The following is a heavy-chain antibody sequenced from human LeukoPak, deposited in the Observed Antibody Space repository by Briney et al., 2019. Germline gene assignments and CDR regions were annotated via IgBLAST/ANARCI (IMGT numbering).Heavy chain of an antibody. CDR3: ARELPSGTLDY. V-gene: IGHV3-53*01. Sequence: PGGSLRLSCAASGFTVSSNYMSWVRQAPGKGLEWVSVIYSDGRTYYADSVKGRFTISRDNAKNSLYLQMNSLRAEDTAVYYCARELPSGTLDYWGQGTLVTVSS. J-gene: IGHJ4*02. CDR1: GFTVSSNY. CDR2: IYSDGRT. D-gene: IGHD1-7*01.